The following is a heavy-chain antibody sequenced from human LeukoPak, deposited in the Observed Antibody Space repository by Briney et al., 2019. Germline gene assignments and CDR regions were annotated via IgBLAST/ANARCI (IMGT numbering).Heavy chain of an antibody. J-gene: IGHJ4*02. CDR3: ARDCSSTRCQGPVFDN. Sequence: ASVTVSSTASVYTFTTNYMHSVRQAPGQGLEWMGISQPSGGNTNYAQKFQGRVAITRDTSTSTVYMELSSLRSEDTAIYYCARDCSSTRCQGPVFDNWGQGTLVTVSS. D-gene: IGHD2-2*01. V-gene: IGHV1-46*01. CDR1: VYTFTTNY. CDR2: SQPSGGNT.